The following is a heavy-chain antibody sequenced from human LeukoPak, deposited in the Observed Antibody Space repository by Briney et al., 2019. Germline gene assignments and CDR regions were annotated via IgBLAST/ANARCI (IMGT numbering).Heavy chain of an antibody. Sequence: GGSLRLSCVASGLTFGSFVISWVRQAPGRGLEWVSSISESGGSTYYADSVKGRFTISRDNSKNTLFPQMNSMRAEDTAVYYCAKDHYYDILTGSYGWGQGTLVTVSS. CDR1: GLTFGSFV. V-gene: IGHV3-23*01. CDR2: ISESGGST. D-gene: IGHD3-9*01. CDR3: AKDHYYDILTGSYG. J-gene: IGHJ4*02.